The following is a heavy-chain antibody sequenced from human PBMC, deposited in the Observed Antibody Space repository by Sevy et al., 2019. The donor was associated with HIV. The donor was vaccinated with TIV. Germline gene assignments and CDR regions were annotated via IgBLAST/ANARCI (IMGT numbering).Heavy chain of an antibody. J-gene: IGHJ4*02. D-gene: IGHD3-22*01. CDR2: ITDSSNYI. Sequence: GGSLRLSCAASGFTFSTYNMNWVRQAPGKGLEWVSSITDSSNYIYHADSVKGRFTISRDNAKNSLYLQMNSLRAEDTAVNFCARDRRTLNYYGSSGYNYYFDYWGQGTLVTVSS. V-gene: IGHV3-21*01. CDR1: GFTFSTYN. CDR3: ARDRRTLNYYGSSGYNYYFDY.